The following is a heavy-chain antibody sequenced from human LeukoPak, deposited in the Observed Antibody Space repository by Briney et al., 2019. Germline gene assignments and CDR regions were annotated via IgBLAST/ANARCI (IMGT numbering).Heavy chain of an antibody. CDR3: ARSLSSGWLFFDY. CDR2: IYSGGST. CDR1: GFTFNSYA. J-gene: IGHJ4*02. D-gene: IGHD6-19*01. V-gene: IGHV3-53*01. Sequence: PGGSLRLSCAASGFTFNSYAMSWVRQAPGKGLEWVSVIYSGGSTYYADSVRGRFTISRDNSKNTLYLQMNSLRAEDTAVYYCARSLSSGWLFFDYWGQGTLVTVSS.